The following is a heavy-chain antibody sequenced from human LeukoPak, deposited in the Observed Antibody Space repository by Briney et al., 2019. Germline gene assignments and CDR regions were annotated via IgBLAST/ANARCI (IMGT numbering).Heavy chain of an antibody. CDR1: GFTFSSYG. V-gene: IGHV3-33*08. Sequence: PGRSLRLSCAASGFTFSSYGMHWVRQAPGKGLEWVALIWYDGSNKYYADSVKGRFTISRDNSKNTLYLQMDSMKAEDTAVYFCAREGTRGVDGMDVWGQGTAVIVSS. CDR2: IWYDGSNK. CDR3: AREGTRGVDGMDV. J-gene: IGHJ6*02. D-gene: IGHD3-10*01.